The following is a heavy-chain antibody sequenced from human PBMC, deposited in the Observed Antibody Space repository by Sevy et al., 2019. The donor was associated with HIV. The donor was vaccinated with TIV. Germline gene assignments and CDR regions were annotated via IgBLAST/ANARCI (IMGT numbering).Heavy chain of an antibody. J-gene: IGHJ4*02. Sequence: GGSLRLSCTGSGFTFGDYAMSWFRQAPGMGLEWVDFIRSKDYCGATEHAASVKGRFTISRDDSKSIADLQMNSLKTEDTAVYYCTRGYYYDSSGYSDYWGQGTLVTVSS. CDR3: TRGYYYDSSGYSDY. D-gene: IGHD3-22*01. CDR1: GFTFGDYA. CDR2: IRSKDYCGAT. V-gene: IGHV3-49*03.